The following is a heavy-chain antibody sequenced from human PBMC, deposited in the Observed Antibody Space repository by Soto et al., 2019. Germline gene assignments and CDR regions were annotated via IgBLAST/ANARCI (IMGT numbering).Heavy chain of an antibody. D-gene: IGHD3-22*01. J-gene: IGHJ4*01. Sequence: GGSLRLSCAASGFTFSSYAMSWVRQAPGKGLEWVSAVTASGGSTYYGDSVKGRFTISRDNSKNTLYLQMNSLKTEDAGIYYCTTDSYSTMIVVRFDYWGHGTLVTVSS. CDR1: GFTFSSYA. CDR3: TTDSYSTMIVVRFDY. V-gene: IGHV3-23*01. CDR2: VTASGGST.